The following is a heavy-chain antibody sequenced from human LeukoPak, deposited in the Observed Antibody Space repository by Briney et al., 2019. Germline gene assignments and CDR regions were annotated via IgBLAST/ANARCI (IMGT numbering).Heavy chain of an antibody. CDR1: GFTFSSFG. CDR3: ARDAGYGYDRFDY. V-gene: IGHV3-7*01. CDR2: I. Sequence: GGSLRLSCAASGFTFSSFGMSWVRQAPGKGLEWVANIKGRFTISRDNAKNSLYLQMNSLRAEDTAVYYCARDAGYGYDRFDYWGQGTQVTVSS. D-gene: IGHD5-18*01. J-gene: IGHJ4*02.